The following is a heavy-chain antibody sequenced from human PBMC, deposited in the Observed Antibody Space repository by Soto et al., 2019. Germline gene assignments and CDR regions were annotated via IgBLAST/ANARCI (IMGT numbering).Heavy chain of an antibody. CDR2: ISDNGGNS. J-gene: IGHJ2*01. D-gene: IGHD1-26*01. V-gene: IGHV3-23*01. CDR3: AKPGAARLLNWYFDL. Sequence: EAQILDSGGGLIQRGGALRLSGTASGVTFRSYGMNWVRQAPGQGLEWVSGISDNGGNSYWPDSVRGPFTMSRDNSKNTMFLEMSRLRDEDTGIYYCAKPGAARLLNWYFDLWGRGTHVTVSS. CDR1: GVTFRSYG.